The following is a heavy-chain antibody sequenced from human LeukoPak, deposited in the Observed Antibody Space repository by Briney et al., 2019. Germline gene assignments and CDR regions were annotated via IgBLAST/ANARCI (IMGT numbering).Heavy chain of an antibody. CDR1: GFTFEDYA. Sequence: PGGSLRLSCAASGFTFEDYAMHWVRQAPGKGLEWVSSISWNSDTIAYADSVKGRFTISRDNAKNSLYLQMNSLRAEDTAVYYCARYSSSSFYYYYGMDVWGQGTTVTVSS. D-gene: IGHD6-6*01. V-gene: IGHV3-9*01. CDR3: ARYSSSSFYYYYGMDV. J-gene: IGHJ6*02. CDR2: ISWNSDTI.